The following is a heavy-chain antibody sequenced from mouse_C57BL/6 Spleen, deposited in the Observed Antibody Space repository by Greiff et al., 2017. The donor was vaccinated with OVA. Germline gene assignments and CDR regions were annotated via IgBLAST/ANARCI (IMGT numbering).Heavy chain of an antibody. V-gene: IGHV5-4*03. CDR2: ISDGGSYT. CDR3: ARARNYGSSAYAMDY. CDR1: GFTFSSYA. J-gene: IGHJ4*01. D-gene: IGHD1-1*01. Sequence: DVKLVESGGGLVKPGGSLKLSCAASGFTFSSYALSCVRQTPETRLEWVATISDGGSYTYYPDNVKGRFTISRDNAKTNLYLQMSHLKSEDTAMYYCARARNYGSSAYAMDYWGQGTSVTVSS.